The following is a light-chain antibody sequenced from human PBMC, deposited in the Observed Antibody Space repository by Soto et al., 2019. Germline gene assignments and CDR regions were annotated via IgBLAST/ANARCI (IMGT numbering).Light chain of an antibody. V-gene: IGKV3-20*01. CDR3: QQYGSSTTWT. Sequence: EIVLTQSPGTLSLSPGERATLSCRASQSVSSSSLAWYQQKPGQTPRLLMYGASSRATGIPDRFSGSGSGTDFTLTISRLDPEDFAVYYCQQYGSSTTWTFGQGTKVEIK. J-gene: IGKJ1*01. CDR2: GAS. CDR1: QSVSSSS.